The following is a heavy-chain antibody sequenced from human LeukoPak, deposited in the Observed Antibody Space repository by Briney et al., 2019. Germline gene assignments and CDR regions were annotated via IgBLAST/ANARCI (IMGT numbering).Heavy chain of an antibody. CDR1: GFTFSSYS. J-gene: IGHJ3*02. CDR2: ISTSSSYI. CDR3: ARDWYNNSDAFDI. Sequence: GGSLRLSCAASGFTFSSYSMNWVRQAPGKGLERVSPISTSSSYIYYADSVKGRFTISRDNAKNSLYLQIHSLRAEDTAVYYCARDWYNNSDAFDIWGQGTMVTVSS. V-gene: IGHV3-21*01. D-gene: IGHD4-11*01.